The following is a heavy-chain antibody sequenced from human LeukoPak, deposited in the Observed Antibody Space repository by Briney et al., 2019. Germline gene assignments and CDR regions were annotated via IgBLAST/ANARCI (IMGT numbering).Heavy chain of an antibody. J-gene: IGHJ5*02. V-gene: IGHV4-31*03. CDR2: IYYSGST. CDR1: GGSISSGGYY. CDR3: ARGGITMVRGVIKTFNWFDP. Sequence: SQTLSLTCTVSGGSISSGGYYWSWIRQHPGKGLEWIGYIYYSGSTYYNPSLKSRVTISVDRSKNQFSLKLSSVTAADTAVYYCARGGITMVRGVIKTFNWFDPWGQGTLVTVSS. D-gene: IGHD3-10*01.